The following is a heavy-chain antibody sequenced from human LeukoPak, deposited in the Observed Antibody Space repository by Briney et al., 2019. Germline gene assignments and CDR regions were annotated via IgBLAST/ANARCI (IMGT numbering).Heavy chain of an antibody. V-gene: IGHV4-59*01. D-gene: IGHD5-18*01. CDR3: AREDTAIFDY. CDR1: GGSIGSYY. J-gene: IGHJ4*02. Sequence: SETLSLTCTVSGGSIGSYYWSWIRQPPGKGLEWIGYIYYSGSTNYNPSLKSRVTISVDTSKNQFSLKLSSVTAADTVVYYCAREDTAIFDYWGQGTLVTVSS. CDR2: IYYSGST.